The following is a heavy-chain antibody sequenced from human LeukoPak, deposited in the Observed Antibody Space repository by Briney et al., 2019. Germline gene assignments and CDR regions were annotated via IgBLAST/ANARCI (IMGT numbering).Heavy chain of an antibody. J-gene: IGHJ4*02. CDR3: ARQGSDNFFDS. Sequence: SETLSLTCTLSNDYIKDYYWSWIRQPAGKRLEWIGRVSQWNTNYNPSLMSRVTMSVQASKNQFSLKLNSATAADTAVYYCARQGSDNFFDSWGLGILVTVSS. V-gene: IGHV4-4*07. CDR1: NDYIKDYY. CDR2: VSQWNT. D-gene: IGHD2-21*01.